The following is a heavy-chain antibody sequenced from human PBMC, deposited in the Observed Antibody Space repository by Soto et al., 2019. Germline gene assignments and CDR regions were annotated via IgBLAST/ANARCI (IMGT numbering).Heavy chain of an antibody. CDR3: AKTANGWFSAFDI. Sequence: EVQLLESGGGLVQPGGSLRLSCAASGFTFSSYAMSWVRQAPWKGLEWVSAFSGSGGTTYYADSVKGRFASDGDDSKNTMYLNMNSLSADDAAVYYCAKTANGWFSAFDIWGQGTMVTVSS. CDR2: FSGSGGTT. CDR1: GFTFSSYA. D-gene: IGHD6-19*01. J-gene: IGHJ3*02. V-gene: IGHV3-23*01.